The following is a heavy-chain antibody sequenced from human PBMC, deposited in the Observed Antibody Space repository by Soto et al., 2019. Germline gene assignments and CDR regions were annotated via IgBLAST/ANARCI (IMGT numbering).Heavy chain of an antibody. CDR1: GCTFDDYG. Sequence: HPGGSLRRSCAASGCTFDDYGMHWVRQAPGKGLEWVSGISWNSGSIGYADSVKGRFIISRDNAKNSLYLQMNNLRPEDTAFYFCAKVSTTHTFGPLDPWGQGTLATVSS. D-gene: IGHD1-1*01. CDR3: AKVSTTHTFGPLDP. V-gene: IGHV3-9*01. J-gene: IGHJ5*02. CDR2: ISWNSGSI.